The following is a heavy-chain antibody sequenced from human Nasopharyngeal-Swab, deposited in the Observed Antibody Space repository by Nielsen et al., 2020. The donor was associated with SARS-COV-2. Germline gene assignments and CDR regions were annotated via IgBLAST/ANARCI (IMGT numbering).Heavy chain of an antibody. J-gene: IGHJ2*01. V-gene: IGHV1-2*02. CDR2: INPNGGGT. D-gene: IGHD3-16*01. CDR3: ARGPAHGAYPSRASFDL. Sequence: ASVKVSCKASGYTFTGYYMHWVRQAPGQGLEWMGWINPNGGGTNYAQEFQGRVTMTRDTSISTTYMDLRWLRSDDTAVYYCARGPAHGAYPSRASFDLWGRGTLVSVSS. CDR1: GYTFTGYY.